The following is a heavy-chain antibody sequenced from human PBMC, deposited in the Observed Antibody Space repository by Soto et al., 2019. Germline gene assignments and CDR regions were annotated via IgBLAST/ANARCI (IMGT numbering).Heavy chain of an antibody. V-gene: IGHV3-23*01. CDR1: GFTLSNYA. Sequence: EVQLLESAGGLEQPGGSLRLSCAASGFTLSNYAMSWVRQAPGKGLEWVSTFTRGGNTLYADSVRGRFTISRDNSKNTLSLQMDSLRAEDTAVYYCAREFAPGSPNYDYWGLGTLVTVSS. CDR3: AREFAPGSPNYDY. J-gene: IGHJ4*02. CDR2: FTRGGNT. D-gene: IGHD3-10*01.